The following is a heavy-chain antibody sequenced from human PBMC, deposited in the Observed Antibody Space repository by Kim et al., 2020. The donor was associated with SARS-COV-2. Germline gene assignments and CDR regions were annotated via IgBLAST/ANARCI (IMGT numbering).Heavy chain of an antibody. V-gene: IGHV1-69*13. CDR1: GGTFSSYA. CDR3: ARGSYCSSTSCYTPYYYYGMDV. CDR2: IIPIFGTA. D-gene: IGHD2-2*02. Sequence: SVKVSCKASGGTFSSYAISWVRQAPGQGLEWMGGIIPIFGTANYAQKFQGRVTITADESTSTAYMELSSLRSEDTAVYYCARGSYCSSTSCYTPYYYYGMDVWGQGTTVTVSS. J-gene: IGHJ6*02.